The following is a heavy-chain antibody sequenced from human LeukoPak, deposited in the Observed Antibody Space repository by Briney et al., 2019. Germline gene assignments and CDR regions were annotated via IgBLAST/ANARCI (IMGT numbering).Heavy chain of an antibody. Sequence: ASVKVSCKASGYTFTSYYMHWVRQAPGQGLEWMGIINPSGGSTSYAQKFQGRVTMTRDTSISTAYMELSRLRSDDTAVYYCARGVGEQPPFDYWGQGTLVTVSS. D-gene: IGHD1/OR15-1a*01. CDR3: ARGVGEQPPFDY. CDR1: GYTFTSYY. CDR2: INPSGGST. V-gene: IGHV1-46*01. J-gene: IGHJ4*02.